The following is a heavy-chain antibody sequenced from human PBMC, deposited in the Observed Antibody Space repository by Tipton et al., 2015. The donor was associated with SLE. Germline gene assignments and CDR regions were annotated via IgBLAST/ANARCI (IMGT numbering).Heavy chain of an antibody. CDR3: ARTLHDYDSSGYYYWFDP. J-gene: IGHJ5*02. CDR2: IYYTGST. D-gene: IGHD3-22*01. CDR1: GGSISSSSYY. Sequence: TLSLTCTVSGGSISSSSYYWSWIRQPPGKGLEWIGYIYYTGSTNYNPSPKSRVTISVDTSKNQFSLKLTSVTAADTSVYFCARTLHDYDSSGYYYWFDPWGQGTLVTVSS. V-gene: IGHV4-61*01.